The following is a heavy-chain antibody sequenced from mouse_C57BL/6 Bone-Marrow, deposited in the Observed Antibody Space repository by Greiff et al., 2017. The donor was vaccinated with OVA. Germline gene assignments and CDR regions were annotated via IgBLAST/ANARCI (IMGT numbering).Heavy chain of an antibody. J-gene: IGHJ1*03. CDR1: GYTFTSYW. CDR3: ARRGLDV. V-gene: IGHV1-59*01. Sequence: QVQLQQPGAELVRPGTSVKLSCKASGYTFTSYWMHWVQQRPGQGLEWIGVIDPSDSYTNYNQKFKGKATLTVDTSSSTAYMQLSSLTSEDSAVYYCARRGLDVWGTGTTVTVSS. CDR2: IDPSDSYT.